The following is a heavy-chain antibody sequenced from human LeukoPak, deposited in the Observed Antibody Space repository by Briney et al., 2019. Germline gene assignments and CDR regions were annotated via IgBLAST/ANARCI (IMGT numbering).Heavy chain of an antibody. CDR1: GGSISSSSASSYY. D-gene: IGHD6-19*01. V-gene: IGHV4-39*01. CDR3: VRTYSIGWSTGVFDI. Sequence: PSETLSPTCTVSGGSISSSSASSYYWGWIRQPPGKGPEWVGGIYYSGSTYYNPSLESRVTISVDTSKSQFSLRLSSVTAADTAVYYCVRTYSIGWSTGVFDIWGQGTMVTVSS. CDR2: IYYSGST. J-gene: IGHJ3*02.